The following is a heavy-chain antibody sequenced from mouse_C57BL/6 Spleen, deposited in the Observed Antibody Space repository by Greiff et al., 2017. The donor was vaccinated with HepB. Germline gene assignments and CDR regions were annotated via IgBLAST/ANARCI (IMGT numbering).Heavy chain of an antibody. CDR3: TARDVDV. D-gene: IGHD3-3*01. CDR2: IDPENGDT. V-gene: IGHV14-4*01. CDR1: GFNIKDDY. Sequence: EVQLQQSGAELVRPGASVKLSCTASGFNIKDDYMHWVKQRPEQGLEWIGWIDPENGDTEYASKFQGKATITADTSSNTAYMQLSSLTSEDAAVYDCTARDVDVWGTGTTVTVSS. J-gene: IGHJ1*03.